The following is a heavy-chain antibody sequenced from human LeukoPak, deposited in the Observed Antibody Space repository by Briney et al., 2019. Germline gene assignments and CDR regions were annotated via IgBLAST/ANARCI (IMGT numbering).Heavy chain of an antibody. Sequence: GGSLRLSCAASGFTFSSYAMHWVRQAPGKGLEWVAVISYDGSNKYYADSVKGRFTISRDNSKNTLYLQMNSLRAEDTAVYCCARDRYQLLYSAFDIWGQGTMVTVSS. CDR2: ISYDGSNK. J-gene: IGHJ3*02. CDR1: GFTFSSYA. V-gene: IGHV3-30-3*01. D-gene: IGHD2-2*02. CDR3: ARDRYQLLYSAFDI.